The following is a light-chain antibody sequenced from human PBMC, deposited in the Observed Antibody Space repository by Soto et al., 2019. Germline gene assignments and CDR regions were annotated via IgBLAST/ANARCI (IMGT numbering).Light chain of an antibody. Sequence: IVLTQSPGTLSFSPGDRSTLSFRASQSFSSHFLAWYQQKPGQAPRLLIHGTSSRATGIPDRFSGSGSGTDFTLTINSLEPEDFAVYYCQHFGSSLRTFGQGTKVDIK. J-gene: IGKJ1*01. V-gene: IGKV3-20*01. CDR1: QSFSSHF. CDR3: QHFGSSLRT. CDR2: GTS.